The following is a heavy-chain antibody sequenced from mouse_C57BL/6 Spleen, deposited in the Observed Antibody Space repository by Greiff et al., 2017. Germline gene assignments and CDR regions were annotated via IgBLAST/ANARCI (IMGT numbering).Heavy chain of an antibody. CDR3: ARVKSIYYDYDYAMDY. CDR1: GYAFTNYL. Sequence: QVQLKQSGAELVRPGTSVKVSCKASGYAFTNYLIEWVKQRPGQGLEWIGVINPGSGGTNYNEKFKGKATLTADKSSSTAYMQLSSLTSEDSAVYFCARVKSIYYDYDYAMDYWGQGTSVTVSS. CDR2: INPGSGGT. D-gene: IGHD2-4*01. V-gene: IGHV1-54*01. J-gene: IGHJ4*01.